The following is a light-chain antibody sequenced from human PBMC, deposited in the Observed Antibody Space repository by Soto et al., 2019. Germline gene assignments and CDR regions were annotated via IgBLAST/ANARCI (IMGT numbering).Light chain of an antibody. CDR3: QPASSFPIT. CDR2: TAY. CDR1: QHIGTW. Sequence: DIQMTQSPSSVSASVGDRVTSTRRASQHIGTWLDWYKQRQGKVPQLLIYTAYNLPSGVRSSFSGDGFWTEFTRGISSLPPEDFAAYYGQPASSFPITGGRGTGLDIK. V-gene: IGKV1-12*01. J-gene: IGKJ5*01.